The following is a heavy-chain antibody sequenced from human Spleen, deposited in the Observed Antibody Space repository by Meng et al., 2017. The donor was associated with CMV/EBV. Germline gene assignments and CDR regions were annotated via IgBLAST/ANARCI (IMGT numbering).Heavy chain of an antibody. J-gene: IGHJ3*02. CDR3: ARDVFDDTGSAFDI. CDR2: LDYSGNT. CDR1: GGSTSSNPYY. V-gene: IGHV4-39*07. D-gene: IGHD1-1*01. Sequence: SETLSLTCSVSGGSTSSNPYYWGWIRRPPGKGLEWIATLDYSGNTYYSPSLKSRVTISGDTSKNQFFLKLKSVTAADTAVYFCARDVFDDTGSAFDIWGQGTMVTVSS.